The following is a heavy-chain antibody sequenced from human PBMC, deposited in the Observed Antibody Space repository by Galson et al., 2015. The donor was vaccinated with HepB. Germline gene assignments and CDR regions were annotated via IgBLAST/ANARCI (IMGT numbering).Heavy chain of an antibody. J-gene: IGHJ4*02. D-gene: IGHD3-10*01. CDR3: ARDLRGSGSPPWYYFEY. CDR2: ITWNGGGT. CDR1: GFTFDDYS. V-gene: IGHV3-20*04. Sequence: SLRLSCAASGFTFDDYSMSWVRQVPGKGLEWVSGITWNGGGTSYRDSVKGRFIISRDNAKTKNSLYLQMNSLRAEDTALYYCARDLRGSGSPPWYYFEYWGQGTLVTVSS.